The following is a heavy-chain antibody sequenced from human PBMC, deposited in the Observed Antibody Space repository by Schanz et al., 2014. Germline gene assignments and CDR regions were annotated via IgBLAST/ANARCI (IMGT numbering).Heavy chain of an antibody. Sequence: QLQLQESGPGLVKPSETLSLTCTVSGGSISSSSYYWGWIRQPPGKGLEWIGNVFYTGTTYTNPXXXXRIHSSVDPSNNQFSLKLSSVTDADTAVYYCARHGRGLAKYQLLYFDYWGQGTLVTVSS. V-gene: IGHV4-39*01. CDR3: ARHGRGLAKYQLLYFDY. CDR1: GGSISSSSYY. J-gene: IGHJ4*02. CDR2: VFYTGTT. D-gene: IGHD2-2*01.